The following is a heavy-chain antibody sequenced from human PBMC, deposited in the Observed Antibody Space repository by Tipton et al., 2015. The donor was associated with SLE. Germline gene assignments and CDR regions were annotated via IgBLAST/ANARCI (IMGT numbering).Heavy chain of an antibody. CDR1: GGSFSGYY. Sequence: TLSLTCTVYGGSFSGYYWSWIRQPPGKGLEWIGEINHSGSTNYNPSLKSRVTISVDTSKNQFSLKLSSVTAADTAVYYCARGSSSFNYWGQGTLVTVSS. CDR3: ARGSSSFNY. D-gene: IGHD6-13*01. J-gene: IGHJ4*02. V-gene: IGHV4-34*01. CDR2: INHSGST.